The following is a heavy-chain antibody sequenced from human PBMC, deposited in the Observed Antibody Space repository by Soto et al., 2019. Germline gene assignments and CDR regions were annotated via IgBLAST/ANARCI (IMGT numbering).Heavy chain of an antibody. CDR2: IYWDDDK. J-gene: IGHJ4*02. CDR3: AHRIFGVVTEGYFDY. V-gene: IGHV2-5*02. CDR1: GFSLSTSGVG. Sequence: SGPTLVNPTQTLTLTCTFSGFSLSTSGVGVGWIRQPPGKALEWLALIYWDDDKRYSPVLKSRLTITQDTSKNQVVLTMTNMDPVDTATYYCAHRIFGVVTEGYFDYWGQGTLVTVSS. D-gene: IGHD3-3*01.